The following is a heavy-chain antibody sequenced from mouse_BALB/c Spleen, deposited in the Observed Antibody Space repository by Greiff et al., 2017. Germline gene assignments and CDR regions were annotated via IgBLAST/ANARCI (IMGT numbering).Heavy chain of an antibody. CDR1: GFTFSSYA. Sequence: EVQLVESGGGLVKPGGSLKLSCAASGFTFSSYAMSWVRQSPEKRLEWVAEISSGGSYTYYPDTVTGRFTISRDNAKNTLYLEMSSLRSEDTAMYYCAREQLGPGYFDYWGQGTTLTVSS. CDR2: ISSGGSYT. CDR3: AREQLGPGYFDY. J-gene: IGHJ2*01. D-gene: IGHD3-1*01. V-gene: IGHV5-9-4*01.